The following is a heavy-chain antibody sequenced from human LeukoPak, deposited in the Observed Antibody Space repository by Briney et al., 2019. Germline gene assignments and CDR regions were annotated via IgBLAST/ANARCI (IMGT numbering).Heavy chain of an antibody. CDR3: AREPATGDLMAQWFDR. CDR1: DDSLSRYY. J-gene: IGHJ2*01. Sequence: PSETLSLTCTVSDDSLSRYYWSWILQPPGKGLEWIVYIYPSVSTKYNSSLESRVTTSADTSKNQLSLKLTSVSATETAVYYSAREPATGDLMAQWFDRGGGGTPVTV. V-gene: IGHV4-59*01. CDR2: IYPSVST. D-gene: IGHD7-27*01.